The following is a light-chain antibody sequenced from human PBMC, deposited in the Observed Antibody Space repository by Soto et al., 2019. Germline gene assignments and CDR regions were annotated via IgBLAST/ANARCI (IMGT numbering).Light chain of an antibody. V-gene: IGKV3-11*01. J-gene: IGKJ1*01. Sequence: EIVLTQSPATLSLSPGERATLSCRASQSVSSYLAWYQQKPGQAPRLLIYDATNQATGIPARFSGSGSGKEFTLTISSQEHEDLEVYYCQQRSNWPWTFGQGTKVEIK. CDR1: QSVSSY. CDR2: DAT. CDR3: QQRSNWPWT.